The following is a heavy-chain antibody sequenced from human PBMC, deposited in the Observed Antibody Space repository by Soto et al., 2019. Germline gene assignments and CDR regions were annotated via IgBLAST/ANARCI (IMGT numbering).Heavy chain of an antibody. J-gene: IGHJ4*02. CDR2: IFHLGNT. CDR3: AKVSVAGTFRFDS. D-gene: IGHD6-19*01. CDR1: GVSITSTNW. V-gene: IGHV4-4*02. Sequence: SETLSLTCDVSGVSITSTNWWSWVRQPPGRGLEWIGEIFHLGNTNYNPSLKSRVTLSIDKSKNQFSLKVSSVTAADTAVYYCAKVSVAGTFRFDSWGQGTLVTVSS.